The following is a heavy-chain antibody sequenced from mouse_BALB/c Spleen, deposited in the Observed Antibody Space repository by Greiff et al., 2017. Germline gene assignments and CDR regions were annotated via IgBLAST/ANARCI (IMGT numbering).Heavy chain of an antibody. CDR2: ISSGSSTI. CDR3: ASGIGGYFDY. J-gene: IGHJ2*01. V-gene: IGHV5-17*02. CDR1: GFTFSSFG. Sequence: EVKLMESGGGLVQPGGSRKLSCAASGFTFSSFGMHWVRQAPEKGLEWVAYISSGSSTIYYADTVKGRFTISRDNPKNTLFLQMTSLRSEDTAMYYCASGIGGYFDYWGQGTTLTVSS. D-gene: IGHD2-14*01.